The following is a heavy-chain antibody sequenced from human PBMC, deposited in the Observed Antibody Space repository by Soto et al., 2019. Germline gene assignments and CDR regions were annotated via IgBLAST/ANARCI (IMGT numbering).Heavy chain of an antibody. Sequence: GGSLRLSCAASGFTFSSYAMHWVRQAPGKGLEWVAVISYDGSNKYYADSVKGRFTISRDNSKNTLYLQMNSLRAEDTAVYYWARVVLLWFGELPDYWGQGTLVTVSS. CDR2: ISYDGSNK. CDR3: ARVVLLWFGELPDY. V-gene: IGHV3-30-3*01. J-gene: IGHJ4*02. CDR1: GFTFSSYA. D-gene: IGHD3-10*01.